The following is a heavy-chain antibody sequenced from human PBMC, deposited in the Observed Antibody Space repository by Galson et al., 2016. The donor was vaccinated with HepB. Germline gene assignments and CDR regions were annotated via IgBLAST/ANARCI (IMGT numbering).Heavy chain of an antibody. Sequence: SLRLSCAASGFTFTXXXMHXXXQAXXXGLXXVAXXXKDXXXKXXXDSVXGRFTISRDNSKNTVXLQVSSLRVEDTAVXYCAKGTLSFWFDPRGQGTLVXVSS. J-gene: IGHJ5*02. CDR2: XXKDXXXK. CDR1: GFTFTXXX. V-gene: IGHV3-30*15. CDR3: AKGTLSFWFDP.